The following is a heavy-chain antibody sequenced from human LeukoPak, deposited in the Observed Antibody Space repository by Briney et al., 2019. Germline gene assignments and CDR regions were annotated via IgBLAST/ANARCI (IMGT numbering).Heavy chain of an antibody. D-gene: IGHD2-2*02. CDR1: GFTFSNYG. Sequence: PGGSLRLSCAASGFTFSNYGIHWVRQAPGKGLEWLTFIRFDASNTYYADSVKGRFTISRDNSKNTLYLQMNSLRNEDTAIYYCAKDQRYCSSGTCYSKDASDIWGQGTRVTVSS. J-gene: IGHJ3*02. V-gene: IGHV3-30*02. CDR3: AKDQRYCSSGTCYSKDASDI. CDR2: IRFDASNT.